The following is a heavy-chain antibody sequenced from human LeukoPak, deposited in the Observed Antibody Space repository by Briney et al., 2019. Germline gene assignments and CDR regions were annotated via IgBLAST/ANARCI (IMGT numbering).Heavy chain of an antibody. Sequence: SETLSLTCAVYGGSFSGYYWSWIRQPSGKGLEWTGEINHSGSTNYNPSLKSRVTISVDTSKNQFSLKLSSGSAADTAVYYCARDGYSGYNQHDAFDIWGQGTMVTVSS. J-gene: IGHJ3*02. CDR2: INHSGST. CDR3: ARDGYSGYNQHDAFDI. V-gene: IGHV4-34*01. CDR1: GGSFSGYY. D-gene: IGHD5-12*01.